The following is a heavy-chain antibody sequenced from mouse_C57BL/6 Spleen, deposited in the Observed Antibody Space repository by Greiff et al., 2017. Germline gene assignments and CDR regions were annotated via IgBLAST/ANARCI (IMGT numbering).Heavy chain of an antibody. J-gene: IGHJ4*01. Sequence: QVQLKQPGAELVKPGASVKLSCKASGYTFTSYWMQWVKQRPGQGLEWIGEIDPSDSYTNYNQKFKGKATLTVDTSSSTAYMQLSSLTSEDSAVYYCARVYYEGGYYAMDYWGQGTSVTVSS. CDR3: ARVYYEGGYYAMDY. CDR2: IDPSDSYT. CDR1: GYTFTSYW. D-gene: IGHD2-4*01. V-gene: IGHV1-50*01.